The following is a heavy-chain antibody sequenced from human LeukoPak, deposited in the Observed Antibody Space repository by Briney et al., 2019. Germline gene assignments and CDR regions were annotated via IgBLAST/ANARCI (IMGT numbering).Heavy chain of an antibody. CDR1: GGSISSYY. J-gene: IGHJ5*02. Sequence: SETLSLTCTVSGGSISSYYWSWIRQPPGKGLEWIGYIYYSGSTNYNPSLKGRVTISVDTSKNQFSLKLSSVTAADTAVYYCARNLASPYYYGSGTFKVNWFDPWGQGTLVTVSS. CDR3: ARNLASPYYYGSGTFKVNWFDP. D-gene: IGHD3-10*01. CDR2: IYYSGST. V-gene: IGHV4-59*01.